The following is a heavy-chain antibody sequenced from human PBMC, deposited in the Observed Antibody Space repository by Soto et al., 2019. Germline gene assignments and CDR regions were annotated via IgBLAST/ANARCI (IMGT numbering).Heavy chain of an antibody. CDR2: INPETGAT. CDR3: ARERYQVISDGMDV. CDR1: GYTFTGYY. D-gene: IGHD2-2*01. J-gene: IGHJ6*02. V-gene: IGHV1-2*02. Sequence: QVPLVQSGSDVKTPGASVRVSCKASGYTFTGYYVPWVREAPGKGLEWMGWINPETGATSYAQKFQGRVTLARDTSINTAYLELSSLRFDDAAVYVCARERYQVISDGMDVWGQGTTVTVSS.